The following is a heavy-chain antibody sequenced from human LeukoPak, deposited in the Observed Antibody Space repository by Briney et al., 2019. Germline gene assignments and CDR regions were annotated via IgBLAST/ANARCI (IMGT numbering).Heavy chain of an antibody. D-gene: IGHD5-24*01. CDR3: ARERRDGYKVYFDY. J-gene: IGHJ4*02. V-gene: IGHV4-61*02. CDR1: GGSLSSGSYY. Sequence: PSETLSLTCTVSGGSLSSGSYYWSWIRQPAGKGLEWIGRIYTSGRTMYSPSLKSRVTISADTSKNQFSLKLSSVTATDTAVYYCARERRDGYKVYFDYWGQGTLVTVSS. CDR2: IYTSGRT.